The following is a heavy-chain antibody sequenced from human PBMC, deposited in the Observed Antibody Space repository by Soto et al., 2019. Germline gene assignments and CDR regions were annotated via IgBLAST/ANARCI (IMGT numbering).Heavy chain of an antibody. J-gene: IGHJ4*02. D-gene: IGHD6-25*01. V-gene: IGHV3-9*01. CDR2: INWNSDEV. CDR3: AKDKGGTPYYFDS. Sequence: EVQLVESGGGLVQPGRSLRLSCEVSGFNLGNYAMHWVRQAPGKGLEWVAGINWNSDEVGYAGSMKGRFTISRDNAKSSVYLQMNGLTTEDTARYYCAKDKGGTPYYFDSWGQGILVTVSS. CDR1: GFNLGNYA.